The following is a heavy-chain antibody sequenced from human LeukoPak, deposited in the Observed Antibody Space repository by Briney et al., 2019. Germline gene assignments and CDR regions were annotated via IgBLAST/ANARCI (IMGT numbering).Heavy chain of an antibody. V-gene: IGHV1-18*01. D-gene: IGHD2-15*01. CDR3: ARDRRRVVAASTFDY. J-gene: IGHJ4*02. Sequence: AASVKVSCKVSGYTFTNYGISWVRQAPGQGLEWMGWISPYNGNTNYAQELQGRVTMTTDTSTSTAYMELRSLRSDDTAGYYRARDRRRVVAASTFDYWGQGTLVTVSS. CDR2: ISPYNGNT. CDR1: GYTFTNYG.